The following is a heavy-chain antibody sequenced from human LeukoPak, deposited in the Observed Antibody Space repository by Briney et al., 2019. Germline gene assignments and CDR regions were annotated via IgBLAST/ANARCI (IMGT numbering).Heavy chain of an antibody. CDR3: ARETDYGDYLGYFDY. V-gene: IGHV4-39*02. Sequence: SETLSLTCTVSGGSISSSSYYWGWIRQPPGKGLEWIGSIYYSGSTYYNPSLKSRVTISVDTSKKQFSLKLSSVTAADTAVYYCARETDYGDYLGYFDYWGQGTLVTVSS. J-gene: IGHJ4*02. CDR2: IYYSGST. D-gene: IGHD4-17*01. CDR1: GGSISSSSYY.